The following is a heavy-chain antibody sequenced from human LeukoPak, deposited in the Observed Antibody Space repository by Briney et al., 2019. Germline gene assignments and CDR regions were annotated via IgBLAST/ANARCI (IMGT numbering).Heavy chain of an antibody. CDR1: GYTFTSYD. CDR2: MNPNSGNT. V-gene: IGHV1-8*01. Sequence: GASVTVSCKASGYTFTSYDINWVRQATGQGLEWMGWMNPNSGNTGYAQKFQGRVTMTRNTSISTAYMELSSLRSEDTAVYYCARGLNYDIWTGFGRNWFDPWGQGTLVTVSS. J-gene: IGHJ5*02. D-gene: IGHD3-9*01. CDR3: ARGLNYDIWTGFGRNWFDP.